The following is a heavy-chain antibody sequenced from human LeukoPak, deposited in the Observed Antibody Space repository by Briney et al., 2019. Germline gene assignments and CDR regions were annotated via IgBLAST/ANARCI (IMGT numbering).Heavy chain of an antibody. D-gene: IGHD2-21*01. J-gene: IGHJ6*02. V-gene: IGHV3-13*01. CDR3: VRDSNYSAMDV. CDR1: GFTFRAFD. CDR2: IGPDGDI. Sequence: GGSLRLSCAASGFTFRAFDMHWVRHRGGRGLEWVSGIGPDGDIYYAASVKGRFTISRENGQNSVHLQMNSLRAADTAVYYCVRDSNYSAMDVWGQGTTVTVSS.